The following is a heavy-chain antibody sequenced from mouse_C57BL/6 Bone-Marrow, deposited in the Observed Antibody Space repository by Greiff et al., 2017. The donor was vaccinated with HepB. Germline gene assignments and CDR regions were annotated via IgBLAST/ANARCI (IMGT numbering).Heavy chain of an antibody. CDR1: GFTFSDYG. J-gene: IGHJ4*01. D-gene: IGHD1-1*01. V-gene: IGHV5-15*04. CDR2: ISNLAYSI. Sequence: DVMLVESGGGLVQPGGSLKLSCAASGFTFSDYGMAWVRQAPRKGPEWVAFISNLAYSIYYADTVTGRFTISRENAKNTLYLEMSSLRSDDTAMYYCARRDYYGSYAMDYWGQGTSVTVSS. CDR3: ARRDYYGSYAMDY.